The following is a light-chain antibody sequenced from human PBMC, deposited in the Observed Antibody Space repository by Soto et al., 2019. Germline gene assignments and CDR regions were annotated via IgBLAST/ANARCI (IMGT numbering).Light chain of an antibody. Sequence: QSVLTQPPSASGTPGQRVTISCSGSSSNIGSNYVYWYQQLPGTAPKLLIYRNNQRPSGVPDRFSGSKSDTSASLAISGRRSEAEADYDYAGWDGGLNAQSLVFGGGTKVTVL. J-gene: IGLJ2*01. CDR2: RNN. CDR1: SSNIGSNY. CDR3: AGWDGGLNAQSLV. V-gene: IGLV1-47*01.